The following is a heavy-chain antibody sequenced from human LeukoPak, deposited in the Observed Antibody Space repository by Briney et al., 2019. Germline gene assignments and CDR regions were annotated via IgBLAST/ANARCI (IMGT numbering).Heavy chain of an antibody. Sequence: PGGSLRLSCAASGFTFSSNWMHWVRQAPGKGLVWVSRINSDGSGATYADSVKGRFTISRDNAKNTLYLQMNSLRAEDTAVYYCARDVGYCSSISCYYYGMDGWGQGTTVTVSS. J-gene: IGHJ6*02. V-gene: IGHV3-74*01. D-gene: IGHD2-2*01. CDR2: INSDGSGA. CDR3: ARDVGYCSSISCYYYGMDG. CDR1: GFTFSSNW.